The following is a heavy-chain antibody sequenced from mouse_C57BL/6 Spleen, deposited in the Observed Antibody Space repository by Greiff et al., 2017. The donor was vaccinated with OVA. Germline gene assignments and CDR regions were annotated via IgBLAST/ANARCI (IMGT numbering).Heavy chain of an antibody. J-gene: IGHJ2*01. CDR2: IYPSDSET. CDR3: AIYYGYDGTLYYFDY. Sequence: VQLQQPGAELVRPGSSVKLSCKASGYTFTSYWMDWVKQRPGQGLEWIGNIYPSDSETHYNQKFKDKATLTVDKSSSTAYMQLSSLTSEDSAVYYCAIYYGYDGTLYYFDYWGQGTTLTVSS. D-gene: IGHD2-2*01. CDR1: GYTFTSYW. V-gene: IGHV1-61*01.